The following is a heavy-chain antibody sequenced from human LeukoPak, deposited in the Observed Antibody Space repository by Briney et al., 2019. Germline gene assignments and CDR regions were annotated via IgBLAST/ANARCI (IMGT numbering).Heavy chain of an antibody. Sequence: GGSLRLSCAASGFTFSIYGTHWVRQAPGKGLEWVAVIANDGKTTYYADSVKGRFTISRDNSKNTLYLQMNSLRAEDTAVYYCAKEGLPSGSSWSAWFDPWGQGTLVTVSS. CDR1: GFTFSIYG. V-gene: IGHV3-30*18. CDR3: AKEGLPSGSSWSAWFDP. J-gene: IGHJ5*02. D-gene: IGHD3-10*01. CDR2: IANDGKTT.